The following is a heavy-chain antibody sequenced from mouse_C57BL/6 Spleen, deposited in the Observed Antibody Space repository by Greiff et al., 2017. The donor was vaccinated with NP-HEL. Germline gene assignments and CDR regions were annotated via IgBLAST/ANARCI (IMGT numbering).Heavy chain of an antibody. D-gene: IGHD1-1*01. CDR1: GYSITSGYY. CDR2: ISYDGSN. V-gene: IGHV3-6*01. CDR3: ARADYYCSVDY. J-gene: IGHJ2*01. Sequence: EVKLQESGPGLVKPSQSLSLTCSVTGYSITSGYYWNWIRQFPGNKLEWMGYISYDGSNNYNQYLKNRISITRDTSKNQFFLKLTSVTTEDTATYYCARADYYCSVDYWGQGTTLTVSS.